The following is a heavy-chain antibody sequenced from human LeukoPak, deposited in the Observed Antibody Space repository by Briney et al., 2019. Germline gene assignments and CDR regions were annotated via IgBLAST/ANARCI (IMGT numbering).Heavy chain of an antibody. CDR3: GKDRTSQYFFGSGSSFED. CDR1: GFSFSDYG. V-gene: IGHV3-30*02. CDR2: IQFDESDK. J-gene: IGHJ4*02. Sequence: PGGSLRLSCAASGFSFSDYGMHWVRQTPGKGLEWVTFIQFDESDKFYADSVKGRFIISRDNSKSTLYLQMESLRLEDTAVYYCGKDRTSQYFFGSGSSFEDWGQGTLVTVSS. D-gene: IGHD3-10*01.